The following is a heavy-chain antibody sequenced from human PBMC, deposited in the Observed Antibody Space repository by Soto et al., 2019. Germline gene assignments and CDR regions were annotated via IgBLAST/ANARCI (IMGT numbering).Heavy chain of an antibody. CDR1: GYTFTSYA. Sequence: GASVKVSCKASGYTFTSYAMHWVRQAPGQRLEWMGWINAGNGNTKYSQKFQGRVTLTRDTSASTAYMELSRLRSDDTAVYYCARVRPSGSYIHPHYWGQGTLVTVSS. J-gene: IGHJ4*02. CDR3: ARVRPSGSYIHPHY. CDR2: INAGNGNT. V-gene: IGHV1-3*01. D-gene: IGHD1-26*01.